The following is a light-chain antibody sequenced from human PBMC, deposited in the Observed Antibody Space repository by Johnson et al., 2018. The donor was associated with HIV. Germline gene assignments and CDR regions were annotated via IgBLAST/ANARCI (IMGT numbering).Light chain of an antibody. CDR3: AAWNDSLNAYV. V-gene: IGLV1-44*01. Sequence: QSVLTQPPSASGTPGQRVTISCSGSSSNIGSNTVNWFQQLPGTAPTLLIYSNNQRPSGVPDRFSGPKSGTSASLAISGLQSEDEADYYCAAWNDSLNAYVFGTGTKVTVL. J-gene: IGLJ1*01. CDR2: SNN. CDR1: SSNIGSNT.